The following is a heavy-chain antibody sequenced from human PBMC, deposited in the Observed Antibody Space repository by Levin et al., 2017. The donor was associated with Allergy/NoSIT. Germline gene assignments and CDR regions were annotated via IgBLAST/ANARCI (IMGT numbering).Heavy chain of an antibody. D-gene: IGHD3-9*01. CDR1: GFTFSSYS. Sequence: GGSLRLSCAASGFTFSSYSMNWVRQAPGKGLEWVSSISSSSSYIYYADSVKGRFTISRDNAKNSLYLQMNSLRAEDTAVYYCARGVLRYFDWLLDHWYFDLWGRGTLVTVSS. CDR3: ARGVLRYFDWLLDHWYFDL. CDR2: ISSSSSYI. V-gene: IGHV3-21*01. J-gene: IGHJ2*01.